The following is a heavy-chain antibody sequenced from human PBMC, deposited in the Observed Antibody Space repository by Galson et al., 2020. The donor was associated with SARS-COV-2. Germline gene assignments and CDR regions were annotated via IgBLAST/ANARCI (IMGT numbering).Heavy chain of an antibody. J-gene: IGHJ3*02. Sequence: GGSLRLSCAASGFTFSSYAMSWVRQAPGKGLEWVSAISGSGGSTYYADSVKGRFTISRDNSKNTLYLQMNSLRAEDTAVYYCAKDLFVRIIAVAVVDAFDIWGQGTMVTVSS. CDR2: ISGSGGST. D-gene: IGHD6-19*01. CDR3: AKDLFVRIIAVAVVDAFDI. V-gene: IGHV3-23*01. CDR1: GFTFSSYA.